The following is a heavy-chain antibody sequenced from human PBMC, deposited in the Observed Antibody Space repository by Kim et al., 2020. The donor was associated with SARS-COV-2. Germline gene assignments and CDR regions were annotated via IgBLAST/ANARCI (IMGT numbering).Heavy chain of an antibody. CDR2: IYSGGST. CDR3: ARYYSARADHGAFDI. Sequence: GGSLRLSCAASGFTVSSNYMSWVRQAPGKGLEWVSVIYSGGSTYYADSVKGRFTISRDNSKNTLYLQMNSLRAEDTAVYYCARYYSARADHGAFDIWGQGTMVTVSS. D-gene: IGHD3-10*01. CDR1: GFTVSSNY. V-gene: IGHV3-53*01. J-gene: IGHJ3*02.